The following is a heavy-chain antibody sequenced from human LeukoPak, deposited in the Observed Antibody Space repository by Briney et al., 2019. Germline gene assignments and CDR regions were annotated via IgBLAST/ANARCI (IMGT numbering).Heavy chain of an antibody. D-gene: IGHD2-2*01. CDR1: GYTFTGYY. CDR3: ARDRVPAAINWFDP. Sequence: ASVKVSCKXSGYTFTGYYMHWVRQAPGQGLEWMGWINPNSGGTNYAQKFQGRVTMTRDTSISTAYMELSRLRSDDTAVYYCARDRVPAAINWFDPWGQGTLVTVSS. J-gene: IGHJ5*02. V-gene: IGHV1-2*02. CDR2: INPNSGGT.